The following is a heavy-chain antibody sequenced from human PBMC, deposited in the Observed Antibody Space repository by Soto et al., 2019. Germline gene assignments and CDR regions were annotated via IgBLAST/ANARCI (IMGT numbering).Heavy chain of an antibody. CDR1: GFTFSSYA. D-gene: IGHD1-1*01. J-gene: IGHJ4*02. CDR3: AKDGVGLLERPLTADCFDY. CDR2: ISGSGGST. Sequence: PGGSLRLSCAASGFTFSSYAMSWVRQAPGKGLEWVSAISGSGGSTYYADSVKGRITISRDNSKNTLYLQMNSLRAEDTAVYYCAKDGVGLLERPLTADCFDYWGQGTLVTVSS. V-gene: IGHV3-23*01.